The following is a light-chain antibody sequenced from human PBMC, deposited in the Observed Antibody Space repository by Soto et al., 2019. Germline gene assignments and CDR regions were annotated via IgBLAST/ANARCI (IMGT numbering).Light chain of an antibody. V-gene: IGKV3D-15*01. CDR1: QSAGNF. J-gene: IGKJ5*01. Sequence: EIVMTQSPATLSLSPGETASLSCRASQSAGNFLDWYQQKPGQAPRLLIYYISTRATGIPARFSGSGSGTEFTLPLNSLQSEDSAVYYCQQHNHWPITFGQGTRLEIK. CDR2: YIS. CDR3: QQHNHWPIT.